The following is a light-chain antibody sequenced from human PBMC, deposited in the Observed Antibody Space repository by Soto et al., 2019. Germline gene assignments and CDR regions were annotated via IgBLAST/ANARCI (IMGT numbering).Light chain of an antibody. CDR3: RLYTSSSTYV. V-gene: IGLV2-14*03. CDR2: DVS. J-gene: IGLJ1*01. CDR1: SSDVGGSNY. Sequence: QSALTQPASVSGSPGQSITISCTGTSSDVGGSNYVSWYQQHPGKAPKLIIFDVSHRPSGFSNRFSGSKSGNTASLTISGRQAEDEAAYYSRLYTSSSTYVFGTGTKLTVL.